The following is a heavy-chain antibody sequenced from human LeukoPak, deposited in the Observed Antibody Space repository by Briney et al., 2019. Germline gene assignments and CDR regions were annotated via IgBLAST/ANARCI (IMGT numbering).Heavy chain of an antibody. J-gene: IGHJ5*02. CDR2: VNPNSGDT. Sequence: ASVKVSCKTSGYSFNIYEIDWVRQATGQGLEWMGWVNPNSGDTDYAQKFQGRLTMTRNTSISTAYMELSGLRLEDTAVYYCSRGPRFDPWGQGTQVTVSS. V-gene: IGHV1-8*01. CDR1: GYSFNIYE. CDR3: SRGPRFDP.